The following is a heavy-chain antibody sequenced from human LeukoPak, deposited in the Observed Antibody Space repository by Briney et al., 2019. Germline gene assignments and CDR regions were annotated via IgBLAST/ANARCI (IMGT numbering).Heavy chain of an antibody. J-gene: IGHJ4*02. D-gene: IGHD2-2*01. V-gene: IGHV4-61*01. CDR3: ASSYAHPLDY. CDR1: GGSVSSGSYY. CDR2: IYYSGST. Sequence: SETLSLTCTVSGGSVSSGSYYWSWIRQPPGKGQEWIGYIYYSGSTNYNPSLKSRVTISVDTSKNQFSLKLSSVTAADTAVYYCASSYAHPLDYWGQGTLVTVSS.